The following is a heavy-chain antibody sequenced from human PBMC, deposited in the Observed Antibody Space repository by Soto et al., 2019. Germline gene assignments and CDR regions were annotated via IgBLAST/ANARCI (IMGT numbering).Heavy chain of an antibody. Sequence: EVQLVESGGGVVQPGGSLRLSCAASGFTFSNYAMHWVRQAPGKGLEYVSAVTGNGGGTYYANSVKGRFTISRDNSKNPLFLQMGRLRAEDMGVYYCGRCLFLYSRGWYDYWGQGNLVTVSS. CDR1: GFTFSNYA. J-gene: IGHJ4*02. CDR3: GRCLFLYSRGWYDY. V-gene: IGHV3-64*01. CDR2: VTGNGGGT. D-gene: IGHD6-19*01.